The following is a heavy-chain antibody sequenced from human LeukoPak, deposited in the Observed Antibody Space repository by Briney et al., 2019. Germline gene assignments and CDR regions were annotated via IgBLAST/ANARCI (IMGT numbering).Heavy chain of an antibody. CDR2: IYTSGCT. J-gene: IGHJ6*01. Sequence: KRSEPLSLTCTVSGDSISSYYWSWIRQPPGKGLEWIGYIYTSGCTIHITSLEGRVTMSMETSKNQLSLYLSSGTAADSAMYYYATLTRLSTSPDRYY. D-gene: IGHD6-6*01. CDR1: GDSISSYY. V-gene: IGHV4-4*09. CDR3: ATLTRLSTSPDRYY.